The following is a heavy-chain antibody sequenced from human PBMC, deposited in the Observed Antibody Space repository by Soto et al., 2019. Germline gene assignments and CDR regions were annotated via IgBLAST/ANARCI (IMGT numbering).Heavy chain of an antibody. Sequence: PGGSLRLSCAASGFTFSSYSMNWVRQAPGKGLEWVSSISSSSSYIYYADSVKGRFTISRDNAKNSLYLQMNSLRAEDTAVYYCARDQLYYYGSENYGMYVWGQGTTVTV. CDR1: GFTFSSYS. CDR2: ISSSSSYI. CDR3: ARDQLYYYGSENYGMYV. V-gene: IGHV3-21*01. D-gene: IGHD3-10*01. J-gene: IGHJ6*02.